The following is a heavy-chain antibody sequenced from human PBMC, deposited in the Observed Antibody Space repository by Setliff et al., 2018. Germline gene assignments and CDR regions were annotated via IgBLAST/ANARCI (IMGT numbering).Heavy chain of an antibody. Sequence: SETLSLTCTVSGYSISSGHYWGWIRQPPGKGLEWIGSIYYSGSTYYNPSLKSRVTISVDTSKNQFSLKLSSVTAADTAVYYCARSMPDTANFDYWGQGTLVTVSS. V-gene: IGHV4-38-2*02. D-gene: IGHD5-18*01. CDR3: ARSMPDTANFDY. CDR2: IYYSGST. J-gene: IGHJ4*02. CDR1: GYSISSGHY.